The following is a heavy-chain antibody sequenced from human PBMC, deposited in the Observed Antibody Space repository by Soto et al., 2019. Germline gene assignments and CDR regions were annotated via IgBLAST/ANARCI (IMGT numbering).Heavy chain of an antibody. Sequence: GGSLRLSCEASGFTFSSYWMSWVRQAPGKGLEWVANVRQDGSQKFLVDSVKGRFTISRDNAKNSMYLQMNSLRVEDTAVYYCARWDGYGDVWGQGTLVTVSS. D-gene: IGHD4-17*01. CDR3: ARWDGYGDV. CDR2: VRQDGSQK. CDR1: GFTFSSYW. J-gene: IGHJ4*02. V-gene: IGHV3-7*03.